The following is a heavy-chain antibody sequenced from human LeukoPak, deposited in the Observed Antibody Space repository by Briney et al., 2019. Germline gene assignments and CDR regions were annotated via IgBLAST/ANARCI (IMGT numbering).Heavy chain of an antibody. V-gene: IGHV3-66*02. CDR1: GFTVSSNY. D-gene: IGHD2-2*01. J-gene: IGHJ4*02. CDR2: IYSSGST. CDR3: ARGPYCSSTSCYLFDY. Sequence: GSLRLSCAAPGFTVSSNYMSWVRQAPGKGLEWVSVIYSSGSTYYADSVKGRFTISRDNSKNTLYLQMNSLRAEDTAVYYCARGPYCSSTSCYLFDYWGQGTLVTVSS.